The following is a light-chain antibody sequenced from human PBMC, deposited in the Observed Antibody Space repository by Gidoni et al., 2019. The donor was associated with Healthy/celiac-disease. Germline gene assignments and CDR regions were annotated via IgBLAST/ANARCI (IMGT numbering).Light chain of an antibody. J-gene: IGLJ3*02. CDR1: AFPKKY. V-gene: IGLV3-10*01. CDR2: EDS. CDR3: YSTDSSGNSWV. Sequence: SYELTQPPSVSVSPGQTARITCSGVAFPKKYAYWYQQKSGQAPVLVIYEDSKRPSGLPERFSGSSSGTMATLTISGAQVEDEADYYCYSTDSSGNSWVFGGGTKLTVL.